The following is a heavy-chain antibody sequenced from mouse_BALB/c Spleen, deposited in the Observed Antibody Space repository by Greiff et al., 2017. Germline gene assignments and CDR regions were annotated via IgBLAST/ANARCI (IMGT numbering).Heavy chain of an antibody. V-gene: IGHV5-12-1*01. Sequence: EVKLVESGGGLVKPGGSLKLSCAASGFAFSSYDMSWVRQTPEKRLEWVAYISSGGGSTYYPDTVKGRFTISRDNAKNTLYLQMSSLKSEDTAMYYCARQDGYYNYWGQGTTLTVSS. CDR3: ARQDGYYNY. CDR1: GFAFSSYD. CDR2: ISSGGGST. D-gene: IGHD2-3*01. J-gene: IGHJ2*01.